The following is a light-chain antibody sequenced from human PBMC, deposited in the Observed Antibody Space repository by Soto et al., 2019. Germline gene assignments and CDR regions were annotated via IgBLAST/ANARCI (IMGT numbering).Light chain of an antibody. J-gene: IGKJ1*01. V-gene: IGKV1-5*01. CDR1: QSVSGW. Sequence: DIQMTQSPSTLSASVGDTVTVTCRASQSVSGWLAWYQQKPGEAPKLLIYDASALPRGVPSRFSGSGSGTKFTLTIETLKHDDFATYYCQTYETFSFGQGTKVDIK. CDR2: DAS. CDR3: QTYETFS.